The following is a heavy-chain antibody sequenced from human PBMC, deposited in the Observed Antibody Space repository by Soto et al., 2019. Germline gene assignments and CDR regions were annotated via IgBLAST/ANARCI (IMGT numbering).Heavy chain of an antibody. J-gene: IGHJ6*02. V-gene: IGHV3-30-3*01. CDR2: LSYDGSNK. CDR1: GFTFSNYA. CDR3: ARDYGGNFRRPRTYYYGMDV. D-gene: IGHD4-17*01. Sequence: QVQLVESGGGVVQPGRSLRLSCAASGFTFSNYAIHWVRQAPGKGLEWVAVLSYDGSNKYYADSVKGRFTISRDNSKNTLYLQMNSLRAEDTAVYYCARDYGGNFRRPRTYYYGMDVWGQGTTVTVSS.